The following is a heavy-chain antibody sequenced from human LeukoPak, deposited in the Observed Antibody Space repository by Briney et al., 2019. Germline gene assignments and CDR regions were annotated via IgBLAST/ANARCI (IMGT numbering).Heavy chain of an antibody. CDR3: ARGHSNWNYLKSRFDP. D-gene: IGHD1-7*01. J-gene: IGHJ5*02. V-gene: IGHV4-34*01. CDR2: INHSGST. Sequence: SGTLSLTCAVYGGSFSGYYWSWIRQPPGKGLEWIGEINHSGSTNYNPSLKSRVTISVDTSKNQFSLKLSSVTAADTAVYYCARGHSNWNYLKSRFDPWGQGTLVTVSS. CDR1: GGSFSGYY.